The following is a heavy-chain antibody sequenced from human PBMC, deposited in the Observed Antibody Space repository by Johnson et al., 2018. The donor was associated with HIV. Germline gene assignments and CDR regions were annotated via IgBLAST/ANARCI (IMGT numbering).Heavy chain of an antibody. CDR2: INSDGSTT. D-gene: IGHD6-13*01. CDR3: ALSGGAAAYDAFDI. V-gene: IGHV3-74*01. CDR1: GFTFSSYW. Sequence: VRLVESGGGLVQPGGSLRLSCAASGFTFSSYWMHWVRQAPGKGLVWVSRINSDGSTTSYADSVKGRFTISGDNAKNTLYLQMNRLRAEDTAVYYCALSGGAAAYDAFDIWGQGTMVTVSS. J-gene: IGHJ3*02.